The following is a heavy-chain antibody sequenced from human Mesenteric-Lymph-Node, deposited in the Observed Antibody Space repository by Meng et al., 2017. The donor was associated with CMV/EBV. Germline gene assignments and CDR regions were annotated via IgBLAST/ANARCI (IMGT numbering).Heavy chain of an antibody. CDR3: ARVKGLYGMDV. CDR1: QYTFTDFY. J-gene: IGHJ6*02. V-gene: IGHV1-46*01. Sequence: ASVKVSCKASQYTFTDFYIHWVRQAPGQGLEWMGIINPSDGSTSYAQKFQGRVTMTRDTSTSTVYMELSSLRSEDTAVYYCARVKGLYGMDVWGQGTTVTVSS. CDR2: INPSDGST.